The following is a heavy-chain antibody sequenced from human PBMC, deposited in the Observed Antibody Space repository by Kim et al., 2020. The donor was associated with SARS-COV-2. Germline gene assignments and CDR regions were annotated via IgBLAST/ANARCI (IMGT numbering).Heavy chain of an antibody. Sequence: SETLSLTCIVSSDSFSAYYWSWIRQIPGKRLEWIGYIFYSGGTNYNPSLKSRATISWDTSRNHFSLDLTSVTQADTAVYYCARTAGRASWHQFDYWGQGVLVTLSS. CDR2: IFYSGGT. J-gene: IGHJ4*02. V-gene: IGHV4-59*01. CDR3: ARTAGRASWHQFDY. CDR1: SDSFSAYY. D-gene: IGHD3-10*01.